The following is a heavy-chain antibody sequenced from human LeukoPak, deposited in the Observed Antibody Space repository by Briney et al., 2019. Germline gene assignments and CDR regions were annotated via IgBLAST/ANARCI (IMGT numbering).Heavy chain of an antibody. V-gene: IGHV4-59*11. Sequence: SETLSLTCTVSGGSISNHYWSWIRQPPGKGLEWIGYIYYSGSTSYNPSLKSRVTISVDTSKNQFSLRLSSVTAADTAVYYCARQTGNGGYYFFDYWGLGTPVTVSS. CDR2: IYYSGST. CDR1: GGSISNHY. D-gene: IGHD3-22*01. J-gene: IGHJ4*02. CDR3: ARQTGNGGYYFFDY.